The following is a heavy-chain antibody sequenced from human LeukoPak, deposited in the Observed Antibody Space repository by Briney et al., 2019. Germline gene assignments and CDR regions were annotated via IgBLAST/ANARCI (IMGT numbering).Heavy chain of an antibody. CDR1: GYTFTGYY. D-gene: IGHD6-19*01. CDR2: INPNSGGT. CDR3: ARDWDIAVAFFDC. Sequence: ASVKASCKASGYTFTGYYIHWVRQAPGQGLEWMGWINPNSGGTNYAQKFQGRVTMTRDTSISTAYMELSRLRSDDTAVYYCARDWDIAVAFFDCWGQGTLVTVSS. V-gene: IGHV1-2*02. J-gene: IGHJ4*02.